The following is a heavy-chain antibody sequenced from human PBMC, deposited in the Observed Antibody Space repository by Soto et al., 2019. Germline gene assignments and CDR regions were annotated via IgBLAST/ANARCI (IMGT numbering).Heavy chain of an antibody. CDR2: IIPIFGTA. J-gene: IGHJ5*02. CDR1: GGTFSSYT. CDR3: ARDRYTTTTVWLDP. V-gene: IGHV1-69*05. D-gene: IGHD4-17*01. Sequence: SVKVSCKASGGTFSSYTISWVRQAPGQGLEWMGGIIPIFGTANYAQKFQGRVTITRDTSASTAYLELSSLRSEDTAVYFCARDRYTTTTVWLDPWGQGTLVTVSS.